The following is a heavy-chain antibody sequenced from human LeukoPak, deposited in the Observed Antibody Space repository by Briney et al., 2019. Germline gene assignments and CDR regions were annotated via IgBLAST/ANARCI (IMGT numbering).Heavy chain of an antibody. D-gene: IGHD6-19*01. CDR2: IWYDGSRD. CDR1: GFTFSSYW. V-gene: IGHV3-33*08. J-gene: IGHJ4*02. CDR3: ATVRGSDWYMDY. Sequence: TGGSLRLSCAASGFTFSSYWMNWARQAPGKGLEWVALIWYDGSRDYYVDFVKGRFTVSRDNSKNTLYLQTKNLRAEDTAVYYCATVRGSDWYMDYWGQGTLVTVSS.